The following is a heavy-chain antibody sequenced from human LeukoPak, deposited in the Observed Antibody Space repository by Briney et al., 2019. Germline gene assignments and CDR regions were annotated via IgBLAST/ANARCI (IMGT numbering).Heavy chain of an antibody. J-gene: IGHJ6*03. CDR1: GGTFSSYA. CDR2: IIPIFGTA. D-gene: IGHD4-11*01. V-gene: IGHV1-69*05. CDR3: AAEPTVTYYYYYMDV. Sequence: ASVKVSCKASGGTFSSYAISWVRQAPGQGLEWMGGIIPIFGTANYAQKFQGRVTITTDESTSTAYMELSSLRSEDTAVYYCAAEPTVTYYYYYMDVWGKGTTVTVSS.